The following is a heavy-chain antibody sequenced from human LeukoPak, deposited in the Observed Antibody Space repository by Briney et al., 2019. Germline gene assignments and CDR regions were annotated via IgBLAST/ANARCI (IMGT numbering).Heavy chain of an antibody. CDR3: AKKTGSSGAYFEY. V-gene: IGHV3-23*01. D-gene: IGHD6-19*01. CDR2: ISGSGGST. Sequence: GGSLRLSCAASGFTFSSYAMSWVRQAPGKGLEWVSAISGSGGSTYYADSVKGRFTISRDNSNNTLDLQMNSRRAEATAVYYCAKKTGSSGAYFEYWGQGTLVTVSS. J-gene: IGHJ4*02. CDR1: GFTFSSYA.